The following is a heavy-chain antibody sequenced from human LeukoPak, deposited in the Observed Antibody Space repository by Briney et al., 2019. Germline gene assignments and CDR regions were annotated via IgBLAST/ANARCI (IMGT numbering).Heavy chain of an antibody. CDR3: AREGVVVAALYYYYGMDV. V-gene: IGHV1-2*02. CDR1: GYTLTGYY. CDR2: INPNSGGT. Sequence: ASVKVSCKASGYTLTGYYMHWVRQAPGQGLEWMGWINPNSGGTNYAQKFQGRVTMTRDTSISTAYMELSRLRSDDTAVYYCAREGVVVAALYYYYGMDVWGQGTTVTVSS. J-gene: IGHJ6*02. D-gene: IGHD2-15*01.